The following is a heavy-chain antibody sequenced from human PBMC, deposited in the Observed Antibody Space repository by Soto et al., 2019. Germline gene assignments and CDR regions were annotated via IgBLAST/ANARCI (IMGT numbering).Heavy chain of an antibody. CDR2: IPNTENKK. CDR1: GFTFSSYG. V-gene: IGHV3-30-3*01. CDR3: ARTAGGRVRGALDI. Sequence: QVHLEESGGGVVQPGTSLRLSCVASGFTFSSYGMHWVRQAPGKGLEWVAVIPNTENKKYYADSVKGRFTISRDNSQNTLFLPMDILMSEDTAMYYCARTAGGRVRGALDIWGQGTMVTVS. J-gene: IGHJ3*02. D-gene: IGHD6-13*01.